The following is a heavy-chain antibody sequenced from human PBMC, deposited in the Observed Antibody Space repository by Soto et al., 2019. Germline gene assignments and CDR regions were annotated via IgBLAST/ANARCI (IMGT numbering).Heavy chain of an antibody. Sequence: PSETLSLTCAVYGGSFSGYYWSWIRQPPGKGLEWIGEINHSGSTNYNPSLKSRVTISVDTSKNQFSLKLSSVTAADTAVYYCARGQARYCSGGSCYGYRLSYYYYGMDVWGQGTTVTVT. CDR2: INHSGST. J-gene: IGHJ6*02. D-gene: IGHD2-15*01. CDR1: GGSFSGYY. CDR3: ARGQARYCSGGSCYGYRLSYYYYGMDV. V-gene: IGHV4-34*01.